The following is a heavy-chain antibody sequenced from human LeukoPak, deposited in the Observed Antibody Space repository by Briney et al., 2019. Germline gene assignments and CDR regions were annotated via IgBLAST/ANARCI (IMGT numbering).Heavy chain of an antibody. V-gene: IGHV4-4*07. D-gene: IGHD3-22*01. CDR2: IYTSGST. CDR3: ARERSYYDSSGYYRQFDY. Sequence: SGTLSLTCTVSGGSISSYYWSWIRQPAGKGLEWIGRIYTSGSTNYNPSLKSRVTMSVDTSKNQFSLKLSSVTAADTAVYYCARERSYYDSSGYYRQFDYWGQGTLVTVSS. J-gene: IGHJ4*02. CDR1: GGSISSYY.